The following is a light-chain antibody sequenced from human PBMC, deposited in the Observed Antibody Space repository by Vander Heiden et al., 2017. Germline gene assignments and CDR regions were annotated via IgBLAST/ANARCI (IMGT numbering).Light chain of an antibody. CDR3: AAWDDSLNVHYV. Sequence: QSVLTQPPSASGTPVQRVTISCSGSSSNIGSNTVNWYQQLPGTAPKLLIYTNNQRPSGVPDRFSGSKSGTSASLAISGLQSEDEADYYCAAWDDSLNVHYVFGTGTKVTVL. CDR1: SSNIGSNT. J-gene: IGLJ1*01. V-gene: IGLV1-44*01. CDR2: TNN.